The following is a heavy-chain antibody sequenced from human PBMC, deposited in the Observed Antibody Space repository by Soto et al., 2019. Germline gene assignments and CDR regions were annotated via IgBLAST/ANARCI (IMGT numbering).Heavy chain of an antibody. V-gene: IGHV3-48*02. D-gene: IGHD3-3*01. CDR3: AREYETYDFWSGYYDY. Sequence: GGSLRLSCAASGFTFSSYSMDWVRQAPGKGLEWVSYISSSSSTIYYADSVKGRFTISRDNAKNSLYLQMNSLRDEDTAVYYCAREYETYDFWSGYYDYWGQGTLVTVSS. CDR2: ISSSSSTI. J-gene: IGHJ4*02. CDR1: GFTFSSYS.